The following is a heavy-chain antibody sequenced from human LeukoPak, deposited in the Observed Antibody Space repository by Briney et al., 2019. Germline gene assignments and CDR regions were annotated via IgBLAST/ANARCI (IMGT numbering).Heavy chain of an antibody. CDR2: IYSSGST. Sequence: SDTLSLTCTVSGDSIRSYYWSWIRQPAGKGLEWIGRIYSSGSTNYNPSLESRVTILVDNSKNQFSLKLRSVTAADTALYYCAKQLGGWFDPWGQGTLVTVSS. V-gene: IGHV4-4*07. J-gene: IGHJ5*02. CDR1: GDSIRSYY. D-gene: IGHD3-16*01. CDR3: AKQLGGWFDP.